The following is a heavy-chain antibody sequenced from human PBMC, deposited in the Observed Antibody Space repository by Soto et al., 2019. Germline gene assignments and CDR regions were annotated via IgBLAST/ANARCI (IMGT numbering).Heavy chain of an antibody. D-gene: IGHD3-10*01. CDR1: GFTFTNYA. Sequence: EVQLLESGGGLVKPGGSLRLSCAASGFTFTNYAMTWVRQAPGKGLEWVSSISGGDGDTSYADSVKGRFTISRDNSENTMILQMNTLRPDDTAVYYCAKDRFTSTVRNYWFGDLWGRGTLVTVSS. CDR3: AKDRFTSTVRNYWFGDL. V-gene: IGHV3-23*01. J-gene: IGHJ2*01. CDR2: ISGGDGDT.